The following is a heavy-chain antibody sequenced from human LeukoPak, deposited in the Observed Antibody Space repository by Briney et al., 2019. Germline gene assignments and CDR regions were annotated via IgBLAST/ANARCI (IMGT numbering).Heavy chain of an antibody. Sequence: ASVKGSCKASGYTFTSYYMHWVRQAPGQGLEWMGIINPSGGSTSYAQKFQGRVTMTRDMSTSTVYMELSSLRSEDTAVYYCARDGYCSSTSCYYFDYWGQGTLVTVSS. J-gene: IGHJ4*02. V-gene: IGHV1-46*01. CDR3: ARDGYCSSTSCYYFDY. CDR2: INPSGGST. CDR1: GYTFTSYY. D-gene: IGHD2-2*01.